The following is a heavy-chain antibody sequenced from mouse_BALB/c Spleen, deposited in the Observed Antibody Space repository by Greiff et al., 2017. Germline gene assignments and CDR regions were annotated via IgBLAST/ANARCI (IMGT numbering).Heavy chain of an antibody. CDR3: AREGYYVYDVGAMDY. D-gene: IGHD2-2*01. J-gene: IGHJ4*01. V-gene: IGHV1-87*01. CDR1: GYTFTSYW. CDR2: IYPGDGDT. Sequence: QVQLQQSGAELARPGASVKLSCKASGYTFTSYWMQWVKQRPGQGLEWIGAIYPGDGDTRYTQKFKGKATLTADKSSSTAYMQLSSLASEDSAVYYCAREGYYVYDVGAMDYWGQGTSVTVSS.